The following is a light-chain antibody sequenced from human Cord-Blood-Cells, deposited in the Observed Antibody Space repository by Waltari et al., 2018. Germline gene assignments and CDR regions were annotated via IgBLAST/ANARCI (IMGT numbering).Light chain of an antibody. Sequence: QSTLTQPASVSGSPGQATTIPCGGTSSDVVGYNYVSWYQQHPGKAPKLMIYDVSNRPSGVSNRFSGSKSGNTASLTISGLQAEDEADYYCSSYTSSSTLVFGTGTKVTVL. CDR3: SSYTSSSTLV. J-gene: IGLJ1*01. CDR1: SSDVVGYNY. V-gene: IGLV2-14*01. CDR2: DVS.